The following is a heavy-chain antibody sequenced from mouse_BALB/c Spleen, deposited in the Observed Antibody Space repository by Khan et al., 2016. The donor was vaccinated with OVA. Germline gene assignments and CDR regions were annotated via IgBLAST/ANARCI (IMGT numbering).Heavy chain of an antibody. CDR2: ISSGGSYT. CDR3: VRHGGYDSYYAMDN. D-gene: IGHD2-4*01. J-gene: IGHJ4*01. Sequence: ASGGGLVKPGGSLKLSRAASGFALSSHDMSWVRPTPEKRLEWVAIISSGGSYTKYSDSVKGRFIISRDKARNTLYLQMSSLRYEDTALYYCVRHGGYDSYYAMDNWGQGTSGTVSS. V-gene: IGHV5-9*02. CDR1: GFALSSHD.